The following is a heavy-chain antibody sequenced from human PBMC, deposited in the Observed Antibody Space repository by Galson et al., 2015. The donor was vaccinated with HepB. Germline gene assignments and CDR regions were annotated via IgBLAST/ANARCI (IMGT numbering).Heavy chain of an antibody. J-gene: IGHJ4*02. CDR1: GYTFTTSA. CDR2: IKTNTGSP. D-gene: IGHD6-19*01. V-gene: IGHV7-4-1*02. CDR3: ARVFPCGRGWEFDS. Sequence: SVKVSCKASGYTFTTSAINWVRQAPGQGLEWMGWIKTNTGSPKYARGFTGRFVFSLDTSVSTAYLQISSLKTEDTAVYYCARVFPCGRGWEFDSWGQGTLVTVSP.